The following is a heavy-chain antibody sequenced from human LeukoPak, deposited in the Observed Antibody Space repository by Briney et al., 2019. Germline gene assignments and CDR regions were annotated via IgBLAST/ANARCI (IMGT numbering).Heavy chain of an antibody. V-gene: IGHV3-23*01. CDR2: ISASGDST. J-gene: IGHJ4*02. CDR3: AKTRGYCSGGGCYQDY. Sequence: GGSLRLSCAASGFTFSSYAMSWVRQAPGKGLEWVSAISASGDSTYYADSVKGRFTISRDNSKNTLYLHMNSLRAEDTAVYYCAKTRGYCSGGGCYQDYWGQGTLVTVSS. CDR1: GFTFSSYA. D-gene: IGHD2-15*01.